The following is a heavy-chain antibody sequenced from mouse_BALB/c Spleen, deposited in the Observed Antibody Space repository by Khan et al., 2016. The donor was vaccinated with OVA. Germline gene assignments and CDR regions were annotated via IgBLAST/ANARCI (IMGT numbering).Heavy chain of an antibody. CDR2: INPYTGEP. J-gene: IGHJ1*01. CDR3: ARDGNYWYFDV. Sequence: QIQLVQSGPELKKPGETVKISCKASGYTFTNYGMNWVKQAPGKGLKWMGWINPYTGEPTYADDFKGRFAFSLEISASTAYLQINNLKNEDMATYFCARDGNYWYFDVWGAGTTVTVSS. D-gene: IGHD2-1*01. CDR1: GYTFTNYG. V-gene: IGHV9-1*02.